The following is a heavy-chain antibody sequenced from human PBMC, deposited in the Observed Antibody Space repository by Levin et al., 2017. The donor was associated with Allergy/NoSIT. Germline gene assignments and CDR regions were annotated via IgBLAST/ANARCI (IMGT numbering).Heavy chain of an antibody. CDR2: IKQDGSEK. J-gene: IGHJ2*01. Sequence: GESLKISCAASGFTFSSYWMSWVRQAPGKGLEWVANIKQDGSEKYYVDSVKGRFTISRDNAKNSLYLQMNSLRAEDTAVYYCARESLYTLPYAYFDLWGRGTLVTVSS. CDR1: GFTFSSYW. D-gene: IGHD3-16*01. CDR3: ARESLYTLPYAYFDL. V-gene: IGHV3-7*01.